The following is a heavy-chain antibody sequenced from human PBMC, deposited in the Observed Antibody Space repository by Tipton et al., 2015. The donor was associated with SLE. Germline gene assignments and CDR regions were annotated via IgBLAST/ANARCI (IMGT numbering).Heavy chain of an antibody. V-gene: IGHV3-72*01. D-gene: IGHD2-8*01. CDR2: SRNKANRYTT. CDR1: GFTFSDHY. CDR3: VREKNGFDH. J-gene: IGHJ4*02. Sequence: SLRLSCAASGFTFSDHYMDWVRQAPGKGLEWIARSRNKANRYTTEYAASVKGRFSISRDESMNSLYLQMNSLTTEDTAVYYCVREKNGFDHWGQGTLVSVSS.